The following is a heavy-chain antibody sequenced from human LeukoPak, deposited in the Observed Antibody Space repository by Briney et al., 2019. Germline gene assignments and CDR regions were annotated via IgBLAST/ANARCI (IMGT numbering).Heavy chain of an antibody. CDR1: GFTFSSYA. V-gene: IGHV3-30-3*01. Sequence: GRSLRLSCAASGFTFSSYAVHWVRQSPGKGLEWVAVISYHGDNIFYADSVKGRFTISRDNPKNTLYLQMNSLRPEDTAVYYCARDRDGSGIYLFDYWGQGTLVTVSS. D-gene: IGHD3-10*01. CDR3: ARDRDGSGIYLFDY. J-gene: IGHJ4*02. CDR2: ISYHGDNI.